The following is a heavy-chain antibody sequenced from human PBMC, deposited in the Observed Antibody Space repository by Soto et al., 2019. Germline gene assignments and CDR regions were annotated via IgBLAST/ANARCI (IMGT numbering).Heavy chain of an antibody. CDR2: IIPILGTA. J-gene: IGHJ4*02. CDR1: GGTFSSYS. V-gene: IGHV1-69*01. Sequence: QVQLVQSGAEVKTPGSSVKVSCKASGGTFSSYSIKWVRQAPGQGLEWMGEIIPILGTANYAQNFQCRFTDTSDETTSTDYKELSSLKTEDSAWYYCAGDGWRHSGGIDYWGQGTLVTVSS. D-gene: IGHD3-16*01. CDR3: AGDGWRHSGGIDY.